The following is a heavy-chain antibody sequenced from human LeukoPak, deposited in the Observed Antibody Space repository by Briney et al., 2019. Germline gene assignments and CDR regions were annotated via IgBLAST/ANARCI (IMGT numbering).Heavy chain of an antibody. V-gene: IGHV3-21*01. Sequence: ARGSLRLSCAASGFTFSSYSMNWVRQAPGKGLEWVSSISSSSSYIYYADSVKGRFTISRDNAKNSLYLQMNSLRAEDTAVYYCARDRGSRANFDYWGQGTLVTVSS. J-gene: IGHJ4*02. CDR2: ISSSSSYI. CDR3: ARDRGSRANFDY. D-gene: IGHD3-10*01. CDR1: GFTFSSYS.